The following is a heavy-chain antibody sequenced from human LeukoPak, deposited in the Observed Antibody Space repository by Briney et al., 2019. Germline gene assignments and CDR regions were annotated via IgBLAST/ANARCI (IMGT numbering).Heavy chain of an antibody. Sequence: ASVKVSCKASGYTFSSYAIHWVRQAPGQRLEWMGWINGGNGNTKYSQKFQGRVTITRDTSASTAYMELSSLRSEDTAVYYCATRLDILTGYYGDFDYWGQGTLDTVSS. J-gene: IGHJ4*02. D-gene: IGHD3-9*01. CDR2: INGGNGNT. V-gene: IGHV1-3*01. CDR3: ATRLDILTGYYGDFDY. CDR1: GYTFSSYA.